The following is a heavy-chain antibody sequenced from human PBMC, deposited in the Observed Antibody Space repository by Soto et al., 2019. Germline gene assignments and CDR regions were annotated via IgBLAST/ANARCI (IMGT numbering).Heavy chain of an antibody. J-gene: IGHJ6*02. Sequence: VGSLRLSCAASGFTFSSYSMNWVRQAPGKGLEWVSSIRSSSSYIYYADSVKGRFTISRDNAKNSLYLQMNSLRAEDTAVYYCARPLLSSGWYKDYYYYGMDVWAQGTTVTVSS. CDR1: GFTFSSYS. CDR2: IRSSSSYI. V-gene: IGHV3-21*01. D-gene: IGHD6-19*01. CDR3: ARPLLSSGWYKDYYYYGMDV.